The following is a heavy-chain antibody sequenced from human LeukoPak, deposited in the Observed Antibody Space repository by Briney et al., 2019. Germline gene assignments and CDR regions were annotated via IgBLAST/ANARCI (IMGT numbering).Heavy chain of an antibody. D-gene: IGHD3-10*01. V-gene: IGHV4-59*01. CDR3: AREGVVRGVTYFDY. CDR1: GGSISSYY. CDR2: IYYSGST. J-gene: IGHJ4*02. Sequence: PSETLSLTCTVSGGSISSYYWSWIRQPPGKGLEWIGYIYYSGSTNYNPSLKSRVTISVDTSKNQFSLKLSSVTAADTAVYYCAREGVVRGVTYFDYWGQGTLVTVSS.